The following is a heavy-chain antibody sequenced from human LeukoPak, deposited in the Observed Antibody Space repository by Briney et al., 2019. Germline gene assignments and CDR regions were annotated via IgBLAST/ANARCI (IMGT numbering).Heavy chain of an antibody. Sequence: KPGRSLRLSCAASGFTFSSYTMNWVRQAPGKGLEWVSSITSSSSYIYYADSLKGRFTLSRDNAKNSLYLQMNSLRAEDTAVYYCARDQGYCSGGTCYYYGMDVWGQGTPVTVSS. CDR2: ITSSSSYI. J-gene: IGHJ6*02. V-gene: IGHV3-21*01. D-gene: IGHD2-15*01. CDR3: ARDQGYCSGGTCYYYGMDV. CDR1: GFTFSSYT.